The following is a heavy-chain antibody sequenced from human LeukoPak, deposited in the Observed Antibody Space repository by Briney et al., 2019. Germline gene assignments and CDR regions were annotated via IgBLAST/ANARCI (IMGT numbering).Heavy chain of an antibody. Sequence: GGSLRLSSAASGFTLNKNAMTWVRQAPGQGLEWVSRLSSSGSDTHYADSVRGRFTIFRDTSANTLLLEMRSLRADDTALYYCAKAAGRDGRTPNDFWGQGTLVTVS. D-gene: IGHD5-24*01. CDR3: AKAAGRDGRTPNDF. J-gene: IGHJ4*02. CDR2: LSSSGSDT. CDR1: GFTLNKNA. V-gene: IGHV3-23*01.